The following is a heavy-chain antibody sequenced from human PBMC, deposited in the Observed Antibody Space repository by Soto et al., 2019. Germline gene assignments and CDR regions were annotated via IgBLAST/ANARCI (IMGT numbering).Heavy chain of an antibody. V-gene: IGHV4-59*08. D-gene: IGHD2-2*01. CDR3: ARRQVVPAAMDHYYYYMDV. CDR1: GGSISSYY. Sequence: SETLSLTCTVSGGSISSYYWSWIRQPPGKGLEWIGYIYYSGSTNYNPSLKSRVTISVDTSKNQFSLKLSSVTAADTAVYYCARRQVVPAAMDHYYYYMDVWGKGTTVTVSS. CDR2: IYYSGST. J-gene: IGHJ6*03.